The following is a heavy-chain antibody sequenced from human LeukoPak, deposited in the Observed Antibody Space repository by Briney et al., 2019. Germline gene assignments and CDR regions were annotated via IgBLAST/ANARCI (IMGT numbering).Heavy chain of an antibody. V-gene: IGHV3-30*04. CDR1: GFTFSSYA. CDR2: ISYDGSNK. CDR3: ARDRLAVAGKALRLDY. D-gene: IGHD6-19*01. Sequence: PGRSLRLSCAASGFTFSSYAMHWVRQAPGKGLEWVAVISYDGSNKYYADSVKGRFTISRDNSKNTLYLQMNSLRAEDTAVYYCARDRLAVAGKALRLDYWGQGTLVTVSS. J-gene: IGHJ4*02.